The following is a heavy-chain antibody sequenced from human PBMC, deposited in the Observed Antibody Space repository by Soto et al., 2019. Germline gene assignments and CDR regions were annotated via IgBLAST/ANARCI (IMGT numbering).Heavy chain of an antibody. V-gene: IGHV1-2*04. CDR2: INPNSGGT. J-gene: IGHJ4*02. Sequence: ASVKVSCKASGYTFTGYYMHWVRQAPGQGLEWMGWINPNSGGTNYAQKFQGWVTMTRDTSISTAYMELSRLRSDDTAVYYCARAGYFDWLLLDFDYWGQGTLVTVSS. CDR1: GYTFTGYY. CDR3: ARAGYFDWLLLDFDY. D-gene: IGHD3-9*01.